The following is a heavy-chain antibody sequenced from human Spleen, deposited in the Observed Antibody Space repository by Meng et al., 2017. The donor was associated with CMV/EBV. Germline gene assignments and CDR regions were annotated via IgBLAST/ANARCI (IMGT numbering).Heavy chain of an antibody. V-gene: IGHV4-34*01. CDR2: INHSGTT. Sequence: VQSAQCGVAALSASGLMPPPCAVYGGSFIGYYWSWIRQPPGKGLEWIGEINHSGTTNYNPSLKSRVTISVDTSKNQFSLKLSSVTAADTAVYYCARVRDYYDSSGYYRLFDYWGQGTLVTVSS. CDR3: ARVRDYYDSSGYYRLFDY. CDR1: GGSFIGYY. D-gene: IGHD3-22*01. J-gene: IGHJ4*02.